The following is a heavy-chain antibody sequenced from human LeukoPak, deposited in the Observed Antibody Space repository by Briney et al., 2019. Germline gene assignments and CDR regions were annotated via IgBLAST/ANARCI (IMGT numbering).Heavy chain of an antibody. CDR1: GFTFSDHY. V-gene: IGHV3-72*01. CDR2: TRNKANSYTT. J-gene: IGHJ4*02. CDR3: ARENGLSGDSDY. D-gene: IGHD2-21*01. Sequence: GGSLRLSCAASGFTFSDHYMDWVRQAPGKGLEWVGRTRNKANSYTTEYAASVKGRFTISRDDSKNSLYLQMNSLKTEDTAVYYCARENGLSGDSDYWGQGTLVTVSS.